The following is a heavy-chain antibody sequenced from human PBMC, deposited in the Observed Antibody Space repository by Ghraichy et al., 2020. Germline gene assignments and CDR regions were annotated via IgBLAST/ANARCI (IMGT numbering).Heavy chain of an antibody. Sequence: SLRLSCAASGFTFDDYAIHWVRQAPGKGLGWVSGINWNSGSIGYADSVKGRFTISRDNAKNSLYLQMNSLRAEDTALYYCAKALRRMIVVASDAFDIWGQGTMVTVSS. V-gene: IGHV3-9*01. CDR2: INWNSGSI. D-gene: IGHD3-22*01. CDR1: GFTFDDYA. CDR3: AKALRRMIVVASDAFDI. J-gene: IGHJ3*02.